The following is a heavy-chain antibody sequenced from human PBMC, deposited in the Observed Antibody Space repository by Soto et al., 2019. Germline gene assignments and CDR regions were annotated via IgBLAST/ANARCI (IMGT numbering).Heavy chain of an antibody. Sequence: QIPLRESGPTLVKPTQTLTLTCTLSGFSLNSSGVGVGWIRQPPGKALEWLALIYWDDDKRYSPSLGSTLTITKESSKHQVVQTMANMDPEDPATFYCAQRGVGFCIRTTSYTAGWFRPWCQRTLVTVSS. J-gene: IGHJ5*02. CDR3: AQRGVGFCIRTTSYTAGWFRP. V-gene: IGHV2-5*02. CDR2: IYWDDDK. CDR1: GFSLNSSGVG. D-gene: IGHD2-2*03.